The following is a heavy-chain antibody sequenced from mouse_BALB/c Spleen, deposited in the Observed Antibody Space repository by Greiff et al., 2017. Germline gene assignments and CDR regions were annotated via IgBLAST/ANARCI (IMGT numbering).Heavy chain of an antibody. V-gene: IGHV5-6-4*01. Sequence: EVMLVESGGGLVKPGGSLKLSCAASGFTFSSYTMSWVRQTPEKRLEWVATISSGGSYTYYPDSVKGRFTISRDNAKNTLYLQMSSLKSEDTAMYYCTRTTMITTEAWFAYWGQGTLVTVSA. CDR1: GFTFSSYT. CDR2: ISSGGSYT. CDR3: TRTTMITTEAWFAY. J-gene: IGHJ3*01. D-gene: IGHD2-4*01.